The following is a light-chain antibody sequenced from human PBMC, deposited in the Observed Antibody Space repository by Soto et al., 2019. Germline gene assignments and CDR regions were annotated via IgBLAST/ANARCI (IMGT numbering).Light chain of an antibody. CDR1: QSISTY. CDR3: QQTYGTPET. CDR2: AAS. J-gene: IGKJ1*01. V-gene: IGKV1-39*01. Sequence: DIPVTQSPSSLSASVGDRVTITCRTSQSISTYLSWHQQKPGKAPNLLIYAASSLHSGVPSRFSGSGSGTDFTLTISSLQPEDFATYYCQQTYGTPETFGQGTKVEIK.